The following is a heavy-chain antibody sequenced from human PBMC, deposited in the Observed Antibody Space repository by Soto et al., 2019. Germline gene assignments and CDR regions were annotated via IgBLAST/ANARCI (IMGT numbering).Heavy chain of an antibody. CDR2: ISAYNGNT. CDR3: ARDPHPYYDIVTGYYASDAFDI. V-gene: IGHV1-18*01. J-gene: IGHJ3*02. CDR1: GYTFTSYG. D-gene: IGHD3-9*01. Sequence: ASVKVSCKASGYTFTSYGISWVRQAPGQGLEWMGWISAYNGNTNYAQKLQGRVTMTTDTSTSTAYMELRSLRSDDTAVYYCARDPHPYYDIVTGYYASDAFDIWGQGTMVTVSS.